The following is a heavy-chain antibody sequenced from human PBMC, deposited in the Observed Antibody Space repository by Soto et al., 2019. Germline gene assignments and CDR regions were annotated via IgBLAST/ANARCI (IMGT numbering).Heavy chain of an antibody. J-gene: IGHJ4*02. CDR2: ISGSGGST. Sequence: GGSLSLSCAASGFTFSSYAMSWVRQAPGKGLEWVSAISGSGGSTYYADSVKGRFTISRDNSKNTLYLQMNSLRAEDTAVYYCEIIAAAAGFDYWGQGTLVTVSS. D-gene: IGHD6-13*01. CDR3: EIIAAAAGFDY. V-gene: IGHV3-23*01. CDR1: GFTFSSYA.